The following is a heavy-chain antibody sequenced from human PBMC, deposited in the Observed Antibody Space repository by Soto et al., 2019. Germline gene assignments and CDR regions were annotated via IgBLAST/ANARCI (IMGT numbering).Heavy chain of an antibody. CDR3: ARELREEQLYAVDI. V-gene: IGHV3-33*01. CDR2: IWYDGSNK. Sequence: QVQLVESGGGVVQPGRSLRLSCAASGFTFSSYGRHWVRQAPGTGLEWEAVIWYDGSNKYYADSVKGRFTISRDNSKITLYLQMNSLRAEDTAVYYCARELREEQLYAVDIWGQGTMVTVSS. D-gene: IGHD6-6*01. J-gene: IGHJ3*02. CDR1: GFTFSSYG.